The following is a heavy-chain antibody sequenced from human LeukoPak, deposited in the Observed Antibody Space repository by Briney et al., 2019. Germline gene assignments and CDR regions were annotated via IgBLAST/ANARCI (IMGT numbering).Heavy chain of an antibody. D-gene: IGHD3-22*01. CDR1: GYTFTSYY. CDR3: ARELGLPDYYDSSGYLEY. Sequence: ASVKVSCKASGYTFTSYYMHWVRQAPGQGLEWMGIINPSGGSTSYAQKFQGRVTMTRDTSTSTVYMELSSLRSEDTAVYYCARELGLPDYYDSSGYLEYWGLGTLVTVSS. V-gene: IGHV1-46*01. J-gene: IGHJ4*02. CDR2: INPSGGST.